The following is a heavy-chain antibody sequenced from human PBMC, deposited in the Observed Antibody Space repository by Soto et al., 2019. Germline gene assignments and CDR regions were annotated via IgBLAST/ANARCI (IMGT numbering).Heavy chain of an antibody. CDR3: ARDFGYCTSSTCYFNGMDV. V-gene: IGHV3-33*01. CDR1: GFTFSSYG. Sequence: GGSLRLSCAASGFTFSSYGMHWARQAPGKGLEWVAAIWDDGSNKNYADSVKGRFTISRDNSKKTLYLQMNSLRAEDTAVFYCARDFGYCTSSTCYFNGMDVWGQGXTVTVSS. J-gene: IGHJ6*02. CDR2: IWDDGSNK. D-gene: IGHD2-2*03.